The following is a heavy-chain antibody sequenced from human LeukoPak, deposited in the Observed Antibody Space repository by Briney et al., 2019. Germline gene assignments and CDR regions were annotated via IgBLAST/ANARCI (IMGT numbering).Heavy chain of an antibody. CDR1: GFTFSTYE. D-gene: IGHD2-15*01. Sequence: PGGFLRLSCAPSGFTFSTYEMNWVRQAPGKGLEWVSYISSSGSTVYYADSVKGRFTISRDNAKNSLYLQMNSLRAEDTAVYYCARRKYCSGGSCPTNYYYYYMDVWGKGTTVTVSS. J-gene: IGHJ6*03. V-gene: IGHV3-48*03. CDR2: ISSSGSTV. CDR3: ARRKYCSGGSCPTNYYYYYMDV.